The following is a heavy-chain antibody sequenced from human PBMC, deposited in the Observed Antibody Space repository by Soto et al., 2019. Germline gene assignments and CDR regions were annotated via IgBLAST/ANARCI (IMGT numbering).Heavy chain of an antibody. J-gene: IGHJ4*02. CDR3: ARTYYYESSGYYAFDY. V-gene: IGHV4-34*01. CDR1: GGSFSGYY. Sequence: SGTLSLTCAVSGGSFSGYYWSWIRQPPGKGLEWIGEINHSGSTNYNPSLKSRVTISVDTSKNQFYLMLISVTAADTAVYYGARTYYYESSGYYAFDYWGQGTLVTVSS. CDR2: INHSGST. D-gene: IGHD3-22*01.